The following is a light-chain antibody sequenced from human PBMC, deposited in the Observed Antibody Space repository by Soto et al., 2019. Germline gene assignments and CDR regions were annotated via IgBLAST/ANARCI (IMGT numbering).Light chain of an antibody. CDR2: DAS. CDR3: QHRLNWPLT. V-gene: IGKV3-11*01. Sequence: EILLTQSPVTLSLSPGERAILSCRASQSVSTFFAWYQQTPGQAPRLLLYDASKRATGIPARFSGSGSGTDFTLTISTLSPEDFAVYYCQHRLNWPLTFGGGTTVELK. CDR1: QSVSTF. J-gene: IGKJ4*01.